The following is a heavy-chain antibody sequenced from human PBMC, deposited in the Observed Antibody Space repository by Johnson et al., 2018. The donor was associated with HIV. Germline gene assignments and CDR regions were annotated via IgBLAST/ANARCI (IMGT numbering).Heavy chain of an antibody. CDR1: GFIFSQYA. D-gene: IGHD6-13*01. CDR3: ALSTSWSIAFDI. V-gene: IGHV3-30*03. Sequence: QVQLVESGGGLVQPGGSLRLSCAASGFIFSQYAMHWVRQAPGKGLEWVAGISYDGSNKQYGDSVKGRFTISRDNSDNTLFLQMNSLRADDTAMYYCALSTSWSIAFDIWGQGTMVTVSS. J-gene: IGHJ3*02. CDR2: ISYDGSNK.